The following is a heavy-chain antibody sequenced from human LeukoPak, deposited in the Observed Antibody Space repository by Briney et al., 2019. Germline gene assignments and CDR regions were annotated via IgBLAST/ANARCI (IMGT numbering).Heavy chain of an antibody. CDR2: ITATSRHI. CDR1: GVTFSGYS. V-gene: IGHV3-21*01. D-gene: IGHD3-22*01. CDR3: ARGALYDYYDTIDYGGLDY. J-gene: IGHJ4*02. Sequence: GGSLRLSCAAPGVTFSGYSVNWLRQAPGKGLEWVSAITATSRHIYYADSVKGRFTISRDNAKNSLYLQMNSLRVEDTALYYCARGALYDYYDTIDYGGLDYWGQGTLVTVSS.